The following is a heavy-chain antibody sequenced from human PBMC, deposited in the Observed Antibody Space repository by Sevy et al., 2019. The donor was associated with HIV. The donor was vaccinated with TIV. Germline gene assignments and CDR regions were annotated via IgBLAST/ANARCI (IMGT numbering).Heavy chain of an antibody. D-gene: IGHD3-3*01. CDR3: ARVGWSGYSPVFDY. CDR2: INYSGST. J-gene: IGHJ4*02. CDR1: GGSISSSSYY. V-gene: IGHV4-39*01. Sequence: SETLSLTCTVSGGSISSSSYYWGWIRQPPGKGLEWIGSINYSGSTYYNPSLKSRVTISVDTSKNQFSLKLSSVTAADTAVYYCARVGWSGYSPVFDYWGQGTLVTVSS.